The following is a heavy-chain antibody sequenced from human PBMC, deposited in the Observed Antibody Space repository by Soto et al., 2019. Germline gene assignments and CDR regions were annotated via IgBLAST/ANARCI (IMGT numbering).Heavy chain of an antibody. V-gene: IGHV3-49*03. CDR2: IRSKAYGGTT. D-gene: IGHD3-16*02. CDR3: TRDPTKLITFGGVINDAFDI. CDR1: GFTFGDYA. J-gene: IGHJ3*02. Sequence: GGSLRLSCTASGFTFGDYAMSWFRQAPGKGLEWVGFIRSKAYGGTTEYAASVKGRFTISRDDSKSIAYLQMNSLKTEDTAVYYCTRDPTKLITFGGVINDAFDIWGQGTMVTVSS.